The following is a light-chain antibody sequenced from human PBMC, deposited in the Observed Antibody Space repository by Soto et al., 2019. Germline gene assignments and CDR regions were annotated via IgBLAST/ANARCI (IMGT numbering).Light chain of an antibody. CDR2: HAS. J-gene: IGKJ1*01. Sequence: DIQVTQSPSTLTASVGDRVTITCRASKSISNWLAWYQQEPGTAPKLLIYHASTLESGVPSRFSGSGSGTEFTLTISSLQPDDFATYYCQQYNSYSFGQGTKVDIK. V-gene: IGKV1-5*01. CDR3: QQYNSYS. CDR1: KSISNW.